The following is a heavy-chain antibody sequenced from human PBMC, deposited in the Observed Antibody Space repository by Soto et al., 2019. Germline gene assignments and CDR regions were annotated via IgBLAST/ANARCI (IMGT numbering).Heavy chain of an antibody. CDR3: AKDYYDSSGYYYYYYYGMDV. Sequence: QVQLVESGGGVVQPGRSLRLSCAASGFTFSSYGMHWVRQAPGKGLEWVAVISYDGSNKYYADSVKGRFTISRDNSKNTLYLRMNSLRAEDTAVYYCAKDYYDSSGYYYYYYYGMDVWGQGTTVTVSS. V-gene: IGHV3-30*18. CDR2: ISYDGSNK. CDR1: GFTFSSYG. D-gene: IGHD3-22*01. J-gene: IGHJ6*02.